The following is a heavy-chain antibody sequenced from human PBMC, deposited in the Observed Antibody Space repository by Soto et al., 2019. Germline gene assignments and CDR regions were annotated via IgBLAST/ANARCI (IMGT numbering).Heavy chain of an antibody. CDR3: VRRYSSSDGMDV. D-gene: IGHD6-6*01. CDR2: IHPSDSYT. Sequence: PGESRKISCKGSGYSFTSYWISWVRQMRGKGLEWMGRIHPSDSYTNYSPSFQGHVTISADNSISTPYLQWSSLNAADTVMYYCVRRYSSSDGMDVWGQGTTVTVSS. V-gene: IGHV5-10-1*01. CDR1: GYSFTSYW. J-gene: IGHJ6*02.